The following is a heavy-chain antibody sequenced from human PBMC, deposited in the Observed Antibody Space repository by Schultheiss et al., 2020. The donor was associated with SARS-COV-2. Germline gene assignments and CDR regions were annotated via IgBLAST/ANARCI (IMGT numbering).Heavy chain of an antibody. CDR3: ARDQRSDYGDYVDGVGGGVDI. CDR2: IRSKAYGGTT. CDR1: GFTFGDYA. Sequence: GGSLRLSCTASGFTFGDYAMSWFRQAPGKGLEWVGFIRSKAYGGTTEYAASVKGRFTISRDDSKSIAYLQMNSLKTEDTAVYYCARDQRSDYGDYVDGVGGGVDIWGQGTMVTVSS. J-gene: IGHJ3*02. D-gene: IGHD4-17*01. V-gene: IGHV3-49*03.